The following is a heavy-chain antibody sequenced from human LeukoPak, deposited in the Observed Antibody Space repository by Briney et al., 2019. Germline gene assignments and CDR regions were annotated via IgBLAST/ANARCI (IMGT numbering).Heavy chain of an antibody. J-gene: IGHJ4*02. V-gene: IGHV3-7*01. Sequence: GGSLRLSCAASGFTFSSYSMNWVRQAPGKGLEWVANIKQDGSEKYYVDSVKGRFTISRDNTKNSLYLQMNSLRTEDTAVYYCARRYFDYWGQGTLVTVSS. CDR1: GFTFSSYS. CDR2: IKQDGSEK. CDR3: ARRYFDY.